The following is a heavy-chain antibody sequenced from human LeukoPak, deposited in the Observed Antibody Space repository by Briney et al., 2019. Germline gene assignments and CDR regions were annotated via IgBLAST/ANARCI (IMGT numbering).Heavy chain of an antibody. CDR1: GFTFSSYT. CDR2: VSGSGGST. D-gene: IGHD6-13*01. V-gene: IGHV3-23*01. Sequence: GGSLRLSCTASGFTFSSYTMNWVRQAPGKGLEWVSVVSGSGGSTYYADSVKGRFTISRDNSKNTLYLQMNSLRAEDTAVYYCAKAVRGYSSSSDYWGQGTLVTVSS. J-gene: IGHJ4*02. CDR3: AKAVRGYSSSSDY.